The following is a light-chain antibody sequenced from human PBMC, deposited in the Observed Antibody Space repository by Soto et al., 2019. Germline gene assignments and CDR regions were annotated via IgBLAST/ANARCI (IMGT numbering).Light chain of an antibody. CDR3: SSYTGTSTFV. V-gene: IGLV2-14*01. Sequence: QCALTQPASVSGSPGQSITISCTGTSSDVGGYDYVSWYQQLPGKAPKLMIYDVNNRPSGVSNRFSGSKSGNTASLTISGLQAEDEADYYCSSYTGTSTFVFGGGTKLTVL. CDR2: DVN. CDR1: SSDVGGYDY. J-gene: IGLJ2*01.